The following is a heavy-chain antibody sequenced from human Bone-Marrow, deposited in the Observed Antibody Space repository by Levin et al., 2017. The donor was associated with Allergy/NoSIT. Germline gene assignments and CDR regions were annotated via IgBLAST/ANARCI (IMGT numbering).Heavy chain of an antibody. D-gene: IGHD2-2*01. Sequence: PSETLSLTCAVYGGSFSGYYWSWIRQPPGKGLEWIGEINHSGSTNYNPSLKSRVTISVDTSKNQFSLKLSSVTAADTAVYYCARGFPIVVVPAALYYYYGMDVWGQGTTVTVSS. V-gene: IGHV4-34*01. CDR1: GGSFSGYY. J-gene: IGHJ6*02. CDR3: ARGFPIVVVPAALYYYYGMDV. CDR2: INHSGST.